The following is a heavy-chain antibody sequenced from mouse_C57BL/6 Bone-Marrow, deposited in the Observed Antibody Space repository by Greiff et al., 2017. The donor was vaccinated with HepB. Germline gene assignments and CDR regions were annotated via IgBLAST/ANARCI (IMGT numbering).Heavy chain of an antibody. V-gene: IGHV5-12*01. D-gene: IGHD2-5*01. CDR2: ISNGGGST. CDR1: GFTFSDYY. Sequence: EVQLVESGGGLVQPGGSLKLSCAASGFTFSDYYMYWVRQTPEKRLEWVAYISNGGGSTYYPDTVKGRFTISRDNAKNTLYLQMSRLKSEDTAMYYCARGAYYSNFYYAMDYWGQGTSVTVSS. J-gene: IGHJ4*01. CDR3: ARGAYYSNFYYAMDY.